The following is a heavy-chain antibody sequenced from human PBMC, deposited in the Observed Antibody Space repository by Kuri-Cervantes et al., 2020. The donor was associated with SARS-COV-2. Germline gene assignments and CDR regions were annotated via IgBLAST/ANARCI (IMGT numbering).Heavy chain of an antibody. CDR2: ISYDGSNK. V-gene: IGHV3-30*03. Sequence: GGSLRLSCAASGFPFSDYGMHWVRQAPGKGLEWVAVISYDGSNKYYADSVKGRFTISRDNSKNTLYLQMNSLRAEDTAVYYCARDQYDFWSGYLRGIGDVWGQGTTVTVSS. CDR3: ARDQYDFWSGYLRGIGDV. D-gene: IGHD3-3*01. J-gene: IGHJ6*02. CDR1: GFPFSDYG.